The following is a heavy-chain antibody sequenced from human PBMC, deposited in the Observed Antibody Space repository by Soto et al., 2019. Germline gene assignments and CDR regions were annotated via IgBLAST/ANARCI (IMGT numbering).Heavy chain of an antibody. CDR3: ARTITTVGGYYYYMDV. CDR2: IYYSGST. CDR1: GGSISSSSYY. V-gene: IGHV4-39*01. Sequence: QLQLQESGPGLVKPSETLSLTCTVSGGSISSSSYYWGWIRQPPGKGLEWIGSIYYSGSTYYNPSLKSRVTISVDTSKNQFSLKLSSVTAADTAVYYCARTITTVGGYYYYMDVWGKGTRVTVSS. D-gene: IGHD4-4*01. J-gene: IGHJ6*03.